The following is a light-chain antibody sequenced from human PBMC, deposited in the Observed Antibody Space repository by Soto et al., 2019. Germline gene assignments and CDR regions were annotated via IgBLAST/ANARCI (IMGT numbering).Light chain of an antibody. Sequence: QSALTQPASASGSPGQSVIISCTGTKNDIGVYDFVSWYQHHPGKAPRLIIYEVVQRPSGVPDRFSGSKSGNTASLTVSGLQAADEADYFCKSYAGSNTYVFGSGTKVTVL. J-gene: IGLJ1*01. CDR1: KNDIGVYDF. CDR2: EVV. V-gene: IGLV2-8*01. CDR3: KSYAGSNTYV.